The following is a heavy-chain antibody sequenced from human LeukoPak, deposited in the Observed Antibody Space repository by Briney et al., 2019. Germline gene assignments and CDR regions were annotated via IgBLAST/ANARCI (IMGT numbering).Heavy chain of an antibody. Sequence: ASVKVSCKASGYTFTSYDINWVRQATGHGLEWMGWMNPNSGNTGYAQKFQGRVTMTRNTSISTAYMELSSLRSEDTAVYYCARFVPSDKDSSSSDYWGQGTLVTVSS. CDR3: ARFVPSDKDSSSSDY. D-gene: IGHD6-6*01. J-gene: IGHJ4*02. V-gene: IGHV1-8*01. CDR1: GYTFTSYD. CDR2: MNPNSGNT.